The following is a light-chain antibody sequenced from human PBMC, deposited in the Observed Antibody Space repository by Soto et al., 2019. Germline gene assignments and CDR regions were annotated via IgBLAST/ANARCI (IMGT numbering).Light chain of an antibody. CDR2: EVS. V-gene: IGLV2-14*01. CDR1: SSDVGAYKY. Sequence: QSALTQPASVSGSPGQSITISCTGTSSDVGAYKYVSWYQQNPGKAPKLIIYEVSNRPSGVSNRFSGSKSGNTASLTISGLQAEDEADYYCSSYTRISTWVFGGGTKVTVL. J-gene: IGLJ3*02. CDR3: SSYTRISTWV.